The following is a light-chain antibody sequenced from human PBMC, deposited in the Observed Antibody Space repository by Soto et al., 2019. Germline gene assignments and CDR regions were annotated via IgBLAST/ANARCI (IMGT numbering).Light chain of an antibody. Sequence: DIHMTQSPSTLSASVGDRVVITCRASQNIDRWLAWCQQKPRKSPQLLIYRASFLETGVPPRFSGSRSGTEFTLTITRLQPDDFAIYFCQQYSSYPYSFVQGTKLEI. CDR1: QNIDRW. CDR2: RAS. CDR3: QQYSSYPYS. J-gene: IGKJ2*03. V-gene: IGKV1-5*03.